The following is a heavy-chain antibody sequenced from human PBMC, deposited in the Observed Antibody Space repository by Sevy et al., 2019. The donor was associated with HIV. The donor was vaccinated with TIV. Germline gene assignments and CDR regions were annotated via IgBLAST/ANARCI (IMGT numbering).Heavy chain of an antibody. CDR2: ISHDGSNK. CDR3: ARDRSSSWMNYFFDY. V-gene: IGHV3-30*04. Sequence: GGSLRLSCAASGFTFSTYAMHWVRQAPGKGLEWVAVISHDGSNKCYADSVKGRFTISRDNSKNTLYLQMNSLRAEDTTVYYCARDRSSSWMNYFFDYWGQGALVTVSS. D-gene: IGHD6-13*01. CDR1: GFTFSTYA. J-gene: IGHJ4*02.